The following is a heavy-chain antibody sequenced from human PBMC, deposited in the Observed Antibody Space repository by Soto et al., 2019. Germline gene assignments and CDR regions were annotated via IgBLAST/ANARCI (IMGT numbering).Heavy chain of an antibody. CDR1: YGSIHVKSVF. V-gene: IGHV4-39*01. CDR3: ARTTGRHLDF. J-gene: IGHJ4*02. CDR2: IDYSGTA. D-gene: IGHD4-4*01. Sequence: SATLSLTCTVSYGSIHVKSVFWGWVRQPSGKGLEWIGNIDYSGTAYFNPSLGTRVTFPVDTSKNQFSLTLYSVTAADTAVYYCARTTGRHLDFWGQGILVTVS.